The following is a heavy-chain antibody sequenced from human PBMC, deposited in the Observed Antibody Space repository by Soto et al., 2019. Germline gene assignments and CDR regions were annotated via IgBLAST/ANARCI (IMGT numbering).Heavy chain of an antibody. V-gene: IGHV4-4*02. J-gene: IGHJ6*02. D-gene: IGHD3-3*01. Sequence: SETLSLTCAVSGGSISSSNLWSCVRQPPGKGLEWIGEIYHSGSTNYNPSLKSRVTISVDKSKNQFSLKLSSVTAADTAVYYCARENTSGGYDFWSGYRYYYGMDVWGQGTTVTVYS. CDR2: IYHSGST. CDR1: GGSISSSNL. CDR3: ARENTSGGYDFWSGYRYYYGMDV.